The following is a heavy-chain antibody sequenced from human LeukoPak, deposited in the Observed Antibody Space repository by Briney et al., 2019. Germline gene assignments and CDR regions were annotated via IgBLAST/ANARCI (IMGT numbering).Heavy chain of an antibody. CDR2: INGDGSWT. CDR1: GNYW. V-gene: IGHV3-74*01. D-gene: IGHD2-2*01. J-gene: IGHJ4*02. CDR3: VSFYETY. Sequence: GGSLRLSCAASGNYWMHWVRQAPGKGLVWVSHINGDGSWTTYADSVKGRFTISKDNAKNTVYLQMNNLRAEDTAAYYCVSFYETYWGRGTLVTVSS.